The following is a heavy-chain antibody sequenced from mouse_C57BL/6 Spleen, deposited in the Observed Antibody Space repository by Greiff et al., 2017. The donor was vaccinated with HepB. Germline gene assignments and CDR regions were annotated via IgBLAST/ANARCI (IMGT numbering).Heavy chain of an antibody. CDR2: INPGSGGT. CDR3: ARDGGYAMDY. Sequence: VQLQQSGAELVRPGTSVKVSCKASGYAFTNYLIEWVKQRPGKGLEWIGVINPGSGGTNYNEKFKGKATLTADKSSSTAYMQLSSLTSEDSAVYFCARDGGYAMDYWGQGTSVTVSS. D-gene: IGHD2-3*01. V-gene: IGHV1-54*01. CDR1: GYAFTNYL. J-gene: IGHJ4*01.